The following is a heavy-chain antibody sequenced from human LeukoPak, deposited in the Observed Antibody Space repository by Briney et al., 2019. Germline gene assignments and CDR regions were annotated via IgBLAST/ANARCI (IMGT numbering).Heavy chain of an antibody. Sequence: GSLRLSCAASGFTFSSYGMHWVRQAPGKGLEWVAFIRYDGSNKYYADSVKGRFTISRDNSKNTLYLQMNSLRAEDTAVYYCAKDRFRYSGYDSTYFDYWGQGTLVTVSS. D-gene: IGHD5-12*01. CDR1: GFTFSSYG. J-gene: IGHJ4*02. V-gene: IGHV3-30*02. CDR2: IRYDGSNK. CDR3: AKDRFRYSGYDSTYFDY.